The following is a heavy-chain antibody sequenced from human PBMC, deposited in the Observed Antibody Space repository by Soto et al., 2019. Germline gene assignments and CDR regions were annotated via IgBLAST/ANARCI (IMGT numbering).Heavy chain of an antibody. CDR3: AKDASITMIVVVIDYFDY. J-gene: IGHJ4*02. V-gene: IGHV3-23*01. CDR1: GFTFSSYA. CDR2: ISGSGGST. D-gene: IGHD3-22*01. Sequence: EVQLLESGGGLVQPGGSLRLSCAASGFTFSSYAMSWVRQAPGKGLEWVSAISGSGGSTYYADSVKGRFTISRDNSKTTLYLQMNSLRAEDTAVYYCAKDASITMIVVVIDYFDYWGQGTLVTVSS.